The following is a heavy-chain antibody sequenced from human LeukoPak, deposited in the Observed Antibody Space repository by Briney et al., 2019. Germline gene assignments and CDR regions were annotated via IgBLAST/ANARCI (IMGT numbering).Heavy chain of an antibody. CDR1: GGSISSGSYY. V-gene: IGHV4-61*09. D-gene: IGHD3-9*01. CDR2: IYTSGST. CDR3: ASTVRYFDWLLSY. J-gene: IGHJ4*02. Sequence: SETLSLTCTVSGGSISSGSYYWSWIRQPAGKGLEWIGHIYTSGSTNYNPSLKSRVTISVDTSKNQFSLKLSSVTAADTAVYYCASTVRYFDWLLSYWGQGTLVTVSS.